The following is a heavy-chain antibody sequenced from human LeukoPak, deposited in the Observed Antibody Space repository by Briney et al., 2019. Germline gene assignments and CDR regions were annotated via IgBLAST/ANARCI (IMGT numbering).Heavy chain of an antibody. J-gene: IGHJ4*02. Sequence: PGGSLRLSCAASGFTFSDYYMSWIRHVPGKGREGIAYIASSGATIYNADFVKGRFAISRDNAKNSLYLQMNSLTAEDTAVYYCARDRRPTIYQGLDSWGQGTLVTVPS. V-gene: IGHV3-11*04. CDR2: IASSGATI. CDR1: GFTFSDYY. D-gene: IGHD2-2*01. CDR3: ARDRRPTIYQGLDS.